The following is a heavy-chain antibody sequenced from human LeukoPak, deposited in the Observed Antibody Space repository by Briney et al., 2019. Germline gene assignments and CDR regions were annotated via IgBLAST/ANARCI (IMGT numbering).Heavy chain of an antibody. D-gene: IGHD2-15*01. Sequence: GGSLRLSCAGSGFTFDEHAMHWVRHAPGKGLEWVSGISWNSGSIAYADSVKGRFTISRDNAKNLLFLQMSSLRAADTALYCCVKGHCSSSSCFPNYYYYMDVWGTGTTVTVSS. V-gene: IGHV3-9*01. J-gene: IGHJ6*03. CDR1: GFTFDEHA. CDR3: VKGHCSSSSCFPNYYYYMDV. CDR2: ISWNSGSI.